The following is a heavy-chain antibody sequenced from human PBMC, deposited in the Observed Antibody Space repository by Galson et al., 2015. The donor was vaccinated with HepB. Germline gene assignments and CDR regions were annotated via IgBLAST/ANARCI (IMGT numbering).Heavy chain of an antibody. CDR3: AKGLGFWSGYYY. CDR1: GFTFSSYG. Sequence: SLRLSCAASGFTFSSYGMHWVRQAPGKGLEWVAVISYDGSNKYYADSVKGRFTISRDNSKNTLYLQMNSLRAEDTAVYYCAKGLGFWSGYYYWGQGTLVTVSS. D-gene: IGHD3-3*01. CDR2: ISYDGSNK. V-gene: IGHV3-30*18. J-gene: IGHJ4*02.